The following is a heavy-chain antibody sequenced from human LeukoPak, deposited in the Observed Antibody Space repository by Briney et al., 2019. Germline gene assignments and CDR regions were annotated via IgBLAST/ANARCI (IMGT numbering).Heavy chain of an antibody. Sequence: GGSLRLSCAASGFTVSSNYMNWVRQAPGKGLEWVSVLYSAGNTFYADSVKGRFTISRDNSKNTLYLQMNSLRPEDTAVYYCARAREYLAIDYWGQGTLVTVST. D-gene: IGHD2/OR15-2a*01. CDR3: ARAREYLAIDY. J-gene: IGHJ4*02. CDR1: GFTVSSNY. V-gene: IGHV3-66*02. CDR2: LYSAGNT.